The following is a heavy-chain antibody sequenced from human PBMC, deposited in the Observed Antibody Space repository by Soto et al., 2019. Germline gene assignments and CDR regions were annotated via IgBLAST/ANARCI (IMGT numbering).Heavy chain of an antibody. V-gene: IGHV3-23*01. CDR3: APSPHPTPYYYYYYGMDV. CDR2: ISGSGGST. Sequence: GGSLRLXCAASGFTFSSYAMSWVRQAPGKGLEWVSAISGSGGSTYYADSVKGRFTISRDNSKNTLYLQMNSLRAEDTAVYYCAPSPHPTPYYYYYYGMDVWGQGTTVTVSS. CDR1: GFTFSSYA. J-gene: IGHJ6*02.